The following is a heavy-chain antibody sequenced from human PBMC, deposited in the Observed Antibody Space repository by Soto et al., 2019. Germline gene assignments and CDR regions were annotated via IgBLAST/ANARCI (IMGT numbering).Heavy chain of an antibody. CDR1: SGSFSGYY. D-gene: IGHD3-3*01. J-gene: IGHJ4*02. V-gene: IGHV4-34*01. Sequence: QVQIQQWGAGLLKPSETLSLTCAVYSGSFSGYYYSWIRQPPGKGLEWIGEITHGGSTTYSPSLKSRVTMSLDTSKNQFSLKMTSVTAADTAVYYCARGRLFLTPSGLAITYFDYWGQGSLVSVSS. CDR3: ARGRLFLTPSGLAITYFDY. CDR2: ITHGGST.